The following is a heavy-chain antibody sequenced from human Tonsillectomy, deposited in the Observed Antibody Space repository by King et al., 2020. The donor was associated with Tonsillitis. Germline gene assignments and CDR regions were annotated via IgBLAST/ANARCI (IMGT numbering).Heavy chain of an antibody. D-gene: IGHD2-21*02. J-gene: IGHJ5*02. V-gene: IGHV4-39*01. Sequence: QLQESGPGLVKPSETLSLTCTVSGVSISRSTYYWGWIRQSPGKGLEWIGSIYYSGATYYNPSLKSRVTISLDMSRNQFSLKLNSVTAADAAVYFCARPICDGDCYLWNNWFDPWGQGTLVTVSS. CDR1: GVSISRSTYY. CDR2: IYYSGAT. CDR3: ARPICDGDCYLWNNWFDP.